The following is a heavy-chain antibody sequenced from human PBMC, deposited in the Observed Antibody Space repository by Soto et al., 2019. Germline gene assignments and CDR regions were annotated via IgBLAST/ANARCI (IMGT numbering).Heavy chain of an antibody. V-gene: IGHV3-23*01. D-gene: IGHD3-3*01. J-gene: IGHJ4*02. CDR2: ISDGGGNV. Sequence: GGSLRLSCTGSGFPFDDFAINWVRQAPGKGLEWVAMISDGGGNVYYADAVKGRFTVSRDNYRDFVYLEISSLTGDDAAVYYCAKDFERSAFDHWGQGTPVTVSS. CDR3: AKDFERSAFDH. CDR1: GFPFDDFA.